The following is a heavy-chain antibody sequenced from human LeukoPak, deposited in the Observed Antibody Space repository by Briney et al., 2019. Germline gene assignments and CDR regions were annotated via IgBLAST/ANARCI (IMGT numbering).Heavy chain of an antibody. J-gene: IGHJ3*02. CDR3: AGPGLILEWFLPADAFDI. D-gene: IGHD3-3*01. CDR1: GFSFSNYW. V-gene: IGHV3-7*01. Sequence: GGSLRLSCAASGFSFSNYWMSWVRQAPGKGLEWVANIKEDGSEKYYVDSVKGRFTISRDNAKNSLYLQMNSLRAEDTAVYYCAGPGLILEWFLPADAFDIWGQGTMVTVSS. CDR2: IKEDGSEK.